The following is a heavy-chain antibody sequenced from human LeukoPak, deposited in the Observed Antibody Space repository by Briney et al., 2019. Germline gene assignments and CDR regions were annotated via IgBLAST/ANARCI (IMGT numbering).Heavy chain of an antibody. Sequence: SETLSLTCTVSGGSISSYYWSLIRQRPGKGLEWIGYIYYSGSTNYNPSLKSRVTISVDTSKNQFSLKLSSVTAADTAVYYCARYGSSSTYMDVWGKGTTVTVSS. D-gene: IGHD6-6*01. CDR2: IYYSGST. J-gene: IGHJ6*04. V-gene: IGHV4-59*01. CDR3: ARYGSSSTYMDV. CDR1: GGSISSYY.